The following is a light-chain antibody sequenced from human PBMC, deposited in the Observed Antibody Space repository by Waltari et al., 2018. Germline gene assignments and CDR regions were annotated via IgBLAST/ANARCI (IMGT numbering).Light chain of an antibody. CDR1: VLAATY. CDR2: KDT. CDR3: HAAADNNWF. Sequence: YDLTQPSSVSVSPRHTAPITCSADVLAATYVRWFQQKPGQAPTWILYKDTERPSGIPERFSGSTSGSTVTLTIRGALPEDEADYHCHAAADNNWFFGGGTKLTVL. V-gene: IGLV3-27*01. J-gene: IGLJ2*01.